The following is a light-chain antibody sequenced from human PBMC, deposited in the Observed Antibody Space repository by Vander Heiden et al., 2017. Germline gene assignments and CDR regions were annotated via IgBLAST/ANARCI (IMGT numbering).Light chain of an antibody. V-gene: IGKV3-20*01. CDR2: GAS. CDR3: QQYGSSPT. CDR1: QSVSSSY. J-gene: IGKJ1*01. Sequence: EIVLTQSPGTPALSPGERATLCCRASQSVSSSYLAWYQQKPGQAPRLLIYGASSRATGIPDRFSGSGSGTDFTLTISRLEPEDFAVYYCQQYGSSPTFGQGTKVEIK.